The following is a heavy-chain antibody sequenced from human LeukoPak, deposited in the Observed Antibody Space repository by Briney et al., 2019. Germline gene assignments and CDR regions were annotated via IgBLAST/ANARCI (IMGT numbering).Heavy chain of an antibody. CDR3: ARDVVVVPAAIHYGMDV. V-gene: IGHV4-4*07. CDR2: LHSSGET. J-gene: IGHJ6*02. CDR1: GGSISAYY. Sequence: SETLSLTCVVSGGSISAYYWNWIRQPAGKGLEWIGRLHSSGETTSNPSLMSRATMSLDTSKSQFSLNLSSVTAADTAVYYCARDVVVVPAAIHYGMDVWGQGTTVTVSS. D-gene: IGHD2-2*01.